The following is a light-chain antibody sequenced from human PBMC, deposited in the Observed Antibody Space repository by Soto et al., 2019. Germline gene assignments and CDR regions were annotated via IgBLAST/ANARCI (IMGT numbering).Light chain of an antibody. J-gene: IGKJ3*01. CDR3: MQSIQFQFR. CDR2: EVS. Sequence: DIVMTQTPLSLSVTPGQPASISCKSSQILLHSDGKTYLYWYLQKPGHPQQLLIYEVSNRFSGGPERFSGSGSGTDFTLKTSRVEAEDGGIYYSMQSIQFQFRFGPGSKGDIK. V-gene: IGKV2D-29*01. CDR1: QILLHSDGKTY.